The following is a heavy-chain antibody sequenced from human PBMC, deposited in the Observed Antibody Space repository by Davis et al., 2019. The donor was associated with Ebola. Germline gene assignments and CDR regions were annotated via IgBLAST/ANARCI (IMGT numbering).Heavy chain of an antibody. J-gene: IGHJ4*02. CDR3: TRSERVDY. V-gene: IGHV3-21*01. CDR2: ISSSGAYI. Sequence: PGGSLRLSCAASGFTVSSNYMSWVRQAPGKGLEWVSSISSSGAYIYYADSVKGRFTISRDNAKNSVSLQMNSLRVEDTAVYYCTRSERVDYWGQGTLVTVSS. CDR1: GFTVSSNY.